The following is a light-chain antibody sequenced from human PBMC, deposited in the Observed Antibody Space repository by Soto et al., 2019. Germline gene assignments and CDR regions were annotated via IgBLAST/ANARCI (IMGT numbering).Light chain of an antibody. CDR3: QQANRFPIT. CDR1: QDISSW. V-gene: IGKV1-12*01. Sequence: DIQMTQSPSFVSASVGDRVTVTCRASQDISSWLAWYQQKPGKAPTLLIYTTSTLGSGVPSRFSGSRSGTDCTLTISRLQPEDFATYYCQQANRFPITFGQGTRLEIK. CDR2: TTS. J-gene: IGKJ5*01.